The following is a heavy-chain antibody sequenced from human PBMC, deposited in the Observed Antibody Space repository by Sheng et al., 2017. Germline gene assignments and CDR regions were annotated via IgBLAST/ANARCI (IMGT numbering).Heavy chain of an antibody. J-gene: IGHJ6*02. CDR1: GFTFSSYA. Sequence: ESGGGVVQPGRSLRLSCAASGFTFSSYAMHWVRQAPGKGLEWVAVISYDGSNKYYADSVKGRFTISRDNSKNTLYLQMNSLRAEDTAVYYCARGAGYSSSWYPYYYGMDVWDQGP. CDR2: ISYDGSNK. CDR3: ARGAGYSSSWYPYYYGMDV. D-gene: IGHD6-13*01. V-gene: IGHV3-30*01.